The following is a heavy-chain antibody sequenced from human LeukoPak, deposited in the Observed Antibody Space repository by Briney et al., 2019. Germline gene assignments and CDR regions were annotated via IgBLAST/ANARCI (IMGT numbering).Heavy chain of an antibody. Sequence: GGSLRLSCAASGFTFSSFWMSWVRQPPGKGLEWMGIIYPGDSGTTYSPSFQGQVTNSADKSISTSSLQWSSLKASDSAMYYCASSLGYYGMDVWGQGTTVTVSS. V-gene: IGHV5-51*01. CDR2: IYPGDSGT. CDR1: GFTFSSFW. CDR3: ASSLGYYGMDV. J-gene: IGHJ6*02.